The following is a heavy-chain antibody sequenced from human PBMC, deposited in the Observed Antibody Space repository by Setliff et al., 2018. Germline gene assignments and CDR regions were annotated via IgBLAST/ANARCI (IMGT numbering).Heavy chain of an antibody. CDR1: GFTVSSNY. CDR3: LKGNNWNDLDY. D-gene: IGHD1-20*01. Sequence: PGGSLRLSCAASGFTVSSNYMSWVRQAPGKGLEWVSVIYSGGSTYYADSVKGRFTISRDNSENTLYLQMNSLRAEDTAIYYCLKGNNWNDLDYWGHGTLVTVSS. V-gene: IGHV3-53*01. CDR2: IYSGGST. J-gene: IGHJ4*01.